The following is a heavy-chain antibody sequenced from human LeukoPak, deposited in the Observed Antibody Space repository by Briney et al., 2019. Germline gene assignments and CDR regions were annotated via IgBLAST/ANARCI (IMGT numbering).Heavy chain of an antibody. Sequence: PGGSLRLFCAASGFTFRTYAMSWVRQTPGKGLEWVSAINNDGDNTYYADSVKGRFSVSRDNSKNTLSLQMNSLRAEDTAVYYCANPYGSGSYPDYWGQGTLVTVSS. CDR1: GFTFRTYA. J-gene: IGHJ4*02. CDR2: INNDGDNT. D-gene: IGHD3-10*01. V-gene: IGHV3-23*01. CDR3: ANPYGSGSYPDY.